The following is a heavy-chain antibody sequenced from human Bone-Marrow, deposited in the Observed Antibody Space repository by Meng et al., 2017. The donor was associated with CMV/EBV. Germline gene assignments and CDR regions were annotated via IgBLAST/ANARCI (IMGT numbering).Heavy chain of an antibody. CDR1: GYTFAGYY. D-gene: IGHD3-3*01. V-gene: IGHV1-2*02. CDR3: ARWRFFDYYYGMDV. J-gene: IGHJ6*02. CDR2: INPNSGGT. Sequence: ASVKVSCKASGYTFAGYYMHWVRQAPGQGLEWMGWINPNSGGTNYAQKFQGRVTMTRDTSISTAYMELSRLRSDDTAVYYCARWRFFDYYYGMDVWGQGTTVTVSS.